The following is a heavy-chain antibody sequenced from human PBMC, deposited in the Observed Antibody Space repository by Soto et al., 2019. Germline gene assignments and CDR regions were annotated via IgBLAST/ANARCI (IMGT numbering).Heavy chain of an antibody. V-gene: IGHV4-59*01. CDR3: ARTILYYDILTGRGSLVGDYGMDV. CDR1: GGSISSYY. CDR2: IYYSGST. D-gene: IGHD3-9*01. J-gene: IGHJ6*02. Sequence: SETLSLTXTVSGGSISSYYWSWIRQPPGKGLEWIGYIYYSGSTNYNPSLKSRVTISVDTSKNQFSLKLSSVTAADTAVYYCARTILYYDILTGRGSLVGDYGMDVWGQGTTVTVS.